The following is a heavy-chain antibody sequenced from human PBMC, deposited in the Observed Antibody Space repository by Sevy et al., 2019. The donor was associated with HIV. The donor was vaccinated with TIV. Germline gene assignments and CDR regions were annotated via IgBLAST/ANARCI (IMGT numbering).Heavy chain of an antibody. CDR3: ARESSLTTTFDY. Sequence: SETLSLTCTVSGGSISSGGYYWSWIRQHPGKGLEWIGYIYYSGSTYYNPSLKSRVTISVDTSKNQFSLKLSSVIAADTAVYYCARESSLTTTFDYWGQGTLVTVSS. D-gene: IGHD4-4*01. J-gene: IGHJ4*02. CDR1: GGSISSGGYY. CDR2: IYYSGST. V-gene: IGHV4-31*03.